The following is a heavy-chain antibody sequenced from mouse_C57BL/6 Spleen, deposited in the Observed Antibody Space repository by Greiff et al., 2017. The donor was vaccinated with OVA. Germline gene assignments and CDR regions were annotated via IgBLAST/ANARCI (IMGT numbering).Heavy chain of an antibody. J-gene: IGHJ1*03. CDR3: ATYYYGSSYGGYFDV. Sequence: VQLQQSGPELVKPGASVKISCKASGYAFSSSWMNWVKQRPGKGLEWIGRIYPGDGDTNYNGKFKGKATLTADKSSSTAYMQLISLTSEDSAVYFGATYYYGSSYGGYFDVWGTGTTVTVSS. V-gene: IGHV1-82*01. CDR2: IYPGDGDT. CDR1: GYAFSSSW. D-gene: IGHD1-1*01.